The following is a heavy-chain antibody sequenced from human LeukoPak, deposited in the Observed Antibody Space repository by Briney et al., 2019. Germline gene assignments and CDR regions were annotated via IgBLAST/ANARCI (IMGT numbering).Heavy chain of an antibody. CDR3: ARVDCSGGSCYRPFFDY. CDR2: IIPIFGTA. J-gene: IGHJ4*02. D-gene: IGHD2-15*01. Sequence: SVKVSHKASGGTFSSYAISWVRQAPGQGLEWMGGIIPIFGTANYAQKFQGRVTITTDESTSTAYMELSSLRSEDTAVYYCARVDCSGGSCYRPFFDYWGQGTLVTVSS. CDR1: GGTFSSYA. V-gene: IGHV1-69*05.